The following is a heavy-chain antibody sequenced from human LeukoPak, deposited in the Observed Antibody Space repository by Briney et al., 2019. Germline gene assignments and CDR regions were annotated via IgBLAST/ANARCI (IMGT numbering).Heavy chain of an antibody. CDR2: IYYSGST. CDR3: ARAALDYDFWSGYYDY. V-gene: IGHV4-59*01. D-gene: IGHD3-3*01. J-gene: IGHJ4*02. Sequence: PPETLSLTCTVSGGSISSYYWSWIRQPSGKGLEWIGYIYYSGSTNYNPSLKSRVTISVDTSKNQFSLKLSSVTAADTAVYYCARAALDYDFWSGYYDYWGQGTLVTVSS. CDR1: GGSISSYY.